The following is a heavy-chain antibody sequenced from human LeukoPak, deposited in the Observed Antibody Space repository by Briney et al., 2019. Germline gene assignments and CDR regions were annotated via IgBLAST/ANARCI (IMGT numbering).Heavy chain of an antibody. CDR2: IYYSGST. V-gene: IGHV4-39*01. CDR1: GGSISSSSYY. D-gene: IGHD3-3*01. CDR3: ARLLGGPYRYYDFWSGPQHYFDY. Sequence: PSETLSLTCTVSGGSISSSSYYWGWIRQPPGKGLEWIGSIYYSGSTYYNPSLKSRVTISVDTSKNQFSLKLSSVTAADTAVYYCARLLGGPYRYYDFWSGPQHYFDYWGQGTLVTVSS. J-gene: IGHJ4*02.